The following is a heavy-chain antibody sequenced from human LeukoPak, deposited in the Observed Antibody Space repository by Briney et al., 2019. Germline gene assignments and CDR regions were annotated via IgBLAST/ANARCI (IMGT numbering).Heavy chain of an antibody. V-gene: IGHV3-23*01. Sequence: GSLRLSCAASGFTFSTYAMSWVRQAPGKGLEWVSGISGSGGSTYYADSVKGRFTISRDNSKNTLYLQMNSLRAEDAAVYYCAKRSDGYSGFDYWGQGTLVTVSS. CDR3: AKRSDGYSGFDY. D-gene: IGHD5-18*01. J-gene: IGHJ4*02. CDR2: ISGSGGST. CDR1: GFTFSTYA.